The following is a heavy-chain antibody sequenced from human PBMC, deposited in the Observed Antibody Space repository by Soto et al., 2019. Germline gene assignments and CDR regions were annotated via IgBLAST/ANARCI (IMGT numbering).Heavy chain of an antibody. CDR2: INGDETIT. J-gene: IGHJ5*02. Sequence: EVQLVESGGGLVQPGGSLRLSCVASGFSFSPYWMHWVRQVPGKGPEWVSRINGDETITNYADSVKGRFTISRDNAKNTLYLQMSSLTAEDTAVYYCARDTPLAPTTPVTCFDPWGQGTLVTVSS. D-gene: IGHD1-7*01. CDR1: GFSFSPYW. CDR3: ARDTPLAPTTPVTCFDP. V-gene: IGHV3-74*01.